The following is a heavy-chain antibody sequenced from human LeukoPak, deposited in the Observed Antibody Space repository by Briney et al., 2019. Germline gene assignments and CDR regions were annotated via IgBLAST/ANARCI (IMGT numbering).Heavy chain of an antibody. J-gene: IGHJ4*02. CDR1: GFSFSDFY. CDR2: IGTRSNPI. Sequence: PGGSLRLSCAASGFSFSDFYMSWIRQAPGMGLEWISYIGTRSNPIYYADFVKGRFTISRDDAKNSLYPQMNSLRDEDTAVYFCAREARGSGRDFDYWGQGILVTVSS. CDR3: AREARGSGRDFDY. D-gene: IGHD1-26*01. V-gene: IGHV3-11*01.